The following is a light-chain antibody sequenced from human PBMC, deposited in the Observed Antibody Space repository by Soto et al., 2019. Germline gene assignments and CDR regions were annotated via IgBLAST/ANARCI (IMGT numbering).Light chain of an antibody. Sequence: QSVLTQPASVSGSPGQSITIYCTGTSGDIGSSNRVSWYQQHPGKAPKLIIYEVTDRPSGVSNRFSGSKSGNTASLTISGLQAEDEAEYYCSSYTNINTRACVFGTGTKVTVL. CDR1: SGDIGSSNR. J-gene: IGLJ1*01. CDR3: SSYTNINTRACV. V-gene: IGLV2-14*01. CDR2: EVT.